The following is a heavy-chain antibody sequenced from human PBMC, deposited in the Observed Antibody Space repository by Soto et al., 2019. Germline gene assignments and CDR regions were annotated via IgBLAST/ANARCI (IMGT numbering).Heavy chain of an antibody. CDR3: ANPNGTPYSSSWTWAY. Sequence: LQLQESGPGLVKPSETLSLTCTVSGGSINSANYYWGWIRQPPGKGLEWVSAISGSGGSTYYADSVKGRFTISRDNSKNTLYLQMNSLRAEDTAVYYCANPNGTPYSSSWTWAYWGQGTLVTVSS. CDR1: GGSINSANYY. D-gene: IGHD6-13*01. J-gene: IGHJ4*02. V-gene: IGHV3-23*01. CDR2: ISGSGGST.